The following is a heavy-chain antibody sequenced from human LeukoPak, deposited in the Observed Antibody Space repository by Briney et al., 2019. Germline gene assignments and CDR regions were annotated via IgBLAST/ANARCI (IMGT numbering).Heavy chain of an antibody. Sequence: GGSLRLSCAASGFTFSSYGMHWVRQAPGKGLEWVAVIWYDGSNKYYADSVKGRFTISRDNSKNMLYLQMNSLRAEDTAVYYCAKDTYYGSGSSDYWGQGTLVTVSS. D-gene: IGHD3-10*01. CDR1: GFTFSSYG. J-gene: IGHJ4*02. V-gene: IGHV3-33*06. CDR3: AKDTYYGSGSSDY. CDR2: IWYDGSNK.